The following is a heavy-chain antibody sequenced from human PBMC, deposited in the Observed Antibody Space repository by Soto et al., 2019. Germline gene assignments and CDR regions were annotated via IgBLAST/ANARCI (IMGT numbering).Heavy chain of an antibody. V-gene: IGHV4-59*01. Sequence: SETLSLTCTVSGGSSISYYWSWIRQPPGKGLEWIGYIYYSGSTNYNPSLKSRVTISVDTSKNQFSLKLSSVTAADTAVYYCARDVALNRRYCTNGVCYTGGRWFDPWGQGTLVTVSS. CDR1: GGSSISYY. D-gene: IGHD2-8*01. CDR2: IYYSGST. J-gene: IGHJ5*02. CDR3: ARDVALNRRYCTNGVCYTGGRWFDP.